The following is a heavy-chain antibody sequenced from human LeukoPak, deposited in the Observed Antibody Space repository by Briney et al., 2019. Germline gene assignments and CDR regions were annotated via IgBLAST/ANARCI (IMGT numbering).Heavy chain of an antibody. CDR1: GFAFSSYS. CDR3: ARGPSSQFRTDY. V-gene: IGHV3-48*01. Sequence: GGSLRLSCAASGFAFSSYSLNWVRQAPGRGLEWVSYTGTSSSRIYYADSVKGRFTISRDNAKNSLYLQMNGLRAEDTAVYYCARGPSSQFRTDYWGQRTLVTVSS. CDR2: TGTSSSRI. D-gene: IGHD2-2*01. J-gene: IGHJ4*02.